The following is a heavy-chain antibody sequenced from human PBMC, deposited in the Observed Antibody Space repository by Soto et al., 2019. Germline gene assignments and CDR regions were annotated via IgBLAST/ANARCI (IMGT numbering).Heavy chain of an antibody. CDR1: GFLYSNYW. D-gene: IGHD3-10*01. Sequence: EVQVVESGGGLVQPGGPLRLFCAASGFLYSNYWIHGLRQAPGKALVWVSRINSDGTSTRYADSVKGRFTIPRDNAKKTLYLQMSSLRVEATAVYYCARAVRSGSYPYYYYGMDVWGQGTTVTVSS. CDR3: ARAVRSGSYPYYYYGMDV. J-gene: IGHJ6*02. V-gene: IGHV3-74*01. CDR2: INSDGTST.